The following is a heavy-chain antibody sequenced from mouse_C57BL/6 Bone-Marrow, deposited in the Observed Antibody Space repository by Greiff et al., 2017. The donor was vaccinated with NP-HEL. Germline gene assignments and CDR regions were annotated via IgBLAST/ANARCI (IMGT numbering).Heavy chain of an antibody. V-gene: IGHV1-82*01. CDR2: IYPGDGDT. CDR1: GYAFSSSW. J-gene: IGHJ2*01. Sequence: QVQLKESGPELVKPGASVKISCKASGYAFSSSWMNWVQQRPGKGLEWIGRIYPGDGDTNYNGKFKGQATLTADKSSSTAYMQLSSLTSEDCAVYYCARWVFDYWGQGTTLTVSS. CDR3: ARWVFDY.